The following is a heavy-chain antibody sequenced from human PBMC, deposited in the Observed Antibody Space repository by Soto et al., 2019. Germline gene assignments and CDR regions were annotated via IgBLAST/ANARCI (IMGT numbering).Heavy chain of an antibody. J-gene: IGHJ5*02. CDR3: ARGGANYDFWSGYPAIGFDP. Sequence: QVQLVQSGAEVKKPGSSVKVSCKASGGTFSSYAISWVRQAPGQGLEWMGGIIPIFGTANYAQKFQGRVTITADESTSTAYMELSSLRSGDTAVYYCARGGANYDFWSGYPAIGFDPWGQGTLVTVSS. D-gene: IGHD3-3*01. CDR2: IIPIFGTA. V-gene: IGHV1-69*12. CDR1: GGTFSSYA.